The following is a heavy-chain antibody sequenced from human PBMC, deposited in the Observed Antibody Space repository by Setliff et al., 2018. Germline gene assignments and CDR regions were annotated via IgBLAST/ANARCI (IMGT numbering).Heavy chain of an antibody. CDR3: ARGRNVAARLLDS. Sequence: PSETLSLTCAAHGGSFSDYYWTWIPQPPGKGLEWIGEINHSGSTKYSPSLESRVTMSVDPSKNQFSLKVTSVTAADTAVYYCARGRNVAARLLDSWGRGTLVTVSS. CDR2: INHSGST. J-gene: IGHJ4*02. CDR1: GGSFSDYY. V-gene: IGHV4-34*01. D-gene: IGHD6-6*01.